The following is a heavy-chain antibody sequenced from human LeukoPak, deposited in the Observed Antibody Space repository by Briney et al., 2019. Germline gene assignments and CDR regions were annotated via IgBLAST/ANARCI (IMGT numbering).Heavy chain of an antibody. J-gene: IGHJ6*02. CDR2: IYYSGST. CDR3: ARHVSTSSCGADCYSGGLDV. D-gene: IGHD2-21*02. V-gene: IGHV4-39*01. Sequence: SETLSLTSTVSGGSISRSNYYWAWIRQPPGKGLEWIGSIYYSGSTYYYPSLKSRVTISVDTSKNQFSLKLSSVTAADTAVYYCARHVSTSSCGADCYSGGLDVWGQGTTVTVSS. CDR1: GGSISRSNYY.